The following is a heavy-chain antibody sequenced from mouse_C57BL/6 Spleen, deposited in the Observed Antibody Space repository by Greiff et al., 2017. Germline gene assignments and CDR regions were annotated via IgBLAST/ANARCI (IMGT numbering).Heavy chain of an antibody. CDR2: IGPETGGT. Sequence: VQLQQSGAELVRPGASVTLSCKASGYTFTDYEMHWVKQTPVHGLEWIGAIGPETGGTAYNQKFKGKAILTADKSSSTAYMELRSLTSEDSAVYYCTRSDQAMDYWGQGTSVTVSS. V-gene: IGHV1-15*01. CDR1: GYTFTDYE. J-gene: IGHJ4*01. CDR3: TRSDQAMDY.